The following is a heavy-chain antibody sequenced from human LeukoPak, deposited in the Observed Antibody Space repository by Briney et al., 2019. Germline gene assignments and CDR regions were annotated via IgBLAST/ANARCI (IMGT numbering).Heavy chain of an antibody. CDR1: GLTFSSSW. D-gene: IGHD5-18*01. CDR2: INPDGNKK. V-gene: IGHV3-7*01. J-gene: IGHJ4*02. CDR3: ARDLAYSRLDY. Sequence: GGFLRLSCAVSGLTFSSSWMDWVRQAPGKGLEWVASINPDGNKKYSADSVKGRFTISRDNAENSLYLQMNSLRVEDTAFYYCARDLAYSRLDYWGQGMLVTVSS.